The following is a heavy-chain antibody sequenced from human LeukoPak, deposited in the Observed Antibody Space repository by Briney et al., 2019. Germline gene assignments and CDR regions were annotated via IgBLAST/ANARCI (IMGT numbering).Heavy chain of an antibody. D-gene: IGHD6-25*01. CDR3: ARELQERLYINWFDP. J-gene: IGHJ5*02. CDR2: IYYSGST. Sequence: PSETLSLTCAVYGGSFSGYYWSWIRQPPGKGLEWIGYIYYSGSTYYNPSLKSRVTISVDTSKNQFSLKLSSVTAADTAVYYCARELQERLYINWFDPWGQGTLVTVSS. CDR1: GGSFSGYY. V-gene: IGHV4-30-4*08.